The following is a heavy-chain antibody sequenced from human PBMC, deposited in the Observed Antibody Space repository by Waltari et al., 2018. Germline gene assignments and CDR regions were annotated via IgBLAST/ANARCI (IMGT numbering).Heavy chain of an antibody. CDR3: ARRLVVAGTLDVFDL. CDR1: GFTVNSNY. Sequence: EVQLVESGGDLIQPGGSLRLSCAASGFTVNSNYMNWVRPSPGKGLEWVSVVYVTGNTDYADSVKGRFTTSRDNSKNTVYLQMDSLRVEDTAMYYCARRLVVAGTLDVFDLWGQGTRVIVSS. J-gene: IGHJ3*01. D-gene: IGHD2-15*01. V-gene: IGHV3-53*03. CDR2: VYVTGNT.